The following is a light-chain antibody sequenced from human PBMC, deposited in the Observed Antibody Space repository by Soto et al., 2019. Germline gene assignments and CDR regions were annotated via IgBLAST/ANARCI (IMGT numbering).Light chain of an antibody. J-gene: IGKJ2*01. CDR3: QQYHKWPPYT. CDR2: GAS. Sequence: EIVLTESPGTLSLSPGERATLSCGASQTVGSSFLAWFQHKPGQAPRLLIYGASTRATGIPARFSGSGSGTEFTLTISSLQSEDFAVYYCQQYHKWPPYTFGQGTKVDIK. V-gene: IGKV3-15*01. CDR1: QTVGSS.